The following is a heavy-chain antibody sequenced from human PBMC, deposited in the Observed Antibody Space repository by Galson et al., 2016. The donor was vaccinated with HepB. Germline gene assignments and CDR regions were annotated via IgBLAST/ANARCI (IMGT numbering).Heavy chain of an antibody. Sequence: SVKVSCKAFGGTFSSYVISWVRQAPGQGLEWMGGIIPMFGTANYAQKFQGRVTITRDTSTSTVYMELSGLTSDDRAVYYCARGGYHAYDYNYWGQGTPVTVSS. J-gene: IGHJ4*02. V-gene: IGHV1-69*05. D-gene: IGHD3-16*01. CDR3: ARGGYHAYDYNY. CDR1: GGTFSSYV. CDR2: IIPMFGTA.